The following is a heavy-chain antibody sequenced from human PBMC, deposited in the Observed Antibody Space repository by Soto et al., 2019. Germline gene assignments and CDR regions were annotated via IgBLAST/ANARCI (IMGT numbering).Heavy chain of an antibody. CDR1: GYTFTSYG. J-gene: IGHJ4*02. D-gene: IGHD2-21*02. CDR2: ISAYNGNT. Sequence: QVQLVQSGADVKKPGASVKVSCKAAGYTFTSYGISWVRQAPGQRLEGMGWISAYNGNTNYAQKRQCRVTMTTDASTSTAYMELRSLRSDDTGVYYCGRGEYCGGDCPTDYWGQGTLVTVSS. V-gene: IGHV1-18*01. CDR3: GRGEYCGGDCPTDY.